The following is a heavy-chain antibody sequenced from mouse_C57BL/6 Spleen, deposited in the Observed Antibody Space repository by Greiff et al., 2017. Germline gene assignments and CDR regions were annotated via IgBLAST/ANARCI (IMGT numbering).Heavy chain of an antibody. V-gene: IGHV1-64*01. CDR2: IHPNSGST. J-gene: IGHJ2*01. CDR1: GYTFTSYW. CDR3: ARSYYGNGYFDY. D-gene: IGHD2-10*01. Sequence: QVHVKQPGAELVKPGASVKLSCKASGYTFTSYWMHWVKQRPGQGLEWIGMIHPNSGSTNYNEKFKSKATLTVDKSSSTAYMQLSSLTSEDSAVYYCARSYYGNGYFDYWGQGTTLTVSS.